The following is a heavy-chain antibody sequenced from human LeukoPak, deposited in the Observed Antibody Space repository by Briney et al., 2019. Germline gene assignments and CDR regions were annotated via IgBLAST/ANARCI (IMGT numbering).Heavy chain of an antibody. CDR3: AKVGFGESDAFDI. CDR2: MNPNSGNT. J-gene: IGHJ3*02. CDR1: GYTFTSYD. V-gene: IGHV1-8*01. Sequence: ASVKVSCKASGYTFTSYDINLVRQATRQGLEWMGWMNPNSGNTGYAQKFQGRVTMTRNTSISTAYMELSSLRSEDTAVYYCAKVGFGESDAFDIWGQGTMVTVSS. D-gene: IGHD3-10*01.